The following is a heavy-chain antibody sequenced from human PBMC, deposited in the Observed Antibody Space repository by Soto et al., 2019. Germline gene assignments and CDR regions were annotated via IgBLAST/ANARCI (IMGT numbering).Heavy chain of an antibody. D-gene: IGHD2-2*01. CDR1: GGSISSNKW. V-gene: IGHV4-4*02. CDR2: IYHSGST. J-gene: IGHJ6*02. CDR3: ARDDHIVVVPTSLGAMDV. Sequence: SSETLSLTCAVYGGSISSNKWWSWVRQPPGKGLEWIGEIYHSGSTNYNPSLKSRVTISLDKSKNQFSLKLTSVTAADSAVYYCARDDHIVVVPTSLGAMDVWGQGTTVTVYS.